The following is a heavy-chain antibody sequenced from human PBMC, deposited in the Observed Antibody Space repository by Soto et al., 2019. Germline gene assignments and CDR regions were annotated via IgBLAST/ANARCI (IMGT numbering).Heavy chain of an antibody. CDR2: ISYDGSNK. D-gene: IGHD6-19*01. J-gene: IGHJ4*02. CDR3: ARVGGSGWPIY. V-gene: IGHV3-30-3*01. CDR1: GFTFSTYA. Sequence: GGSLRLSCAASGFTFSTYAMHWVRQAPGKGLEWVTLISYDGSNKYYADSVKGRFTISRDNSKNTLYLQMNSLRAEDTAVYYCARVGGSGWPIYWGQGTLVTVSS.